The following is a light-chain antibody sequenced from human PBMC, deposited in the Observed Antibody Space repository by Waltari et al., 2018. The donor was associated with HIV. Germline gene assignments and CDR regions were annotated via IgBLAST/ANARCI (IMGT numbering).Light chain of an antibody. CDR2: DVN. Sequence: QSALTQPASVSGSPGQSITISCTGTSSDVGGFNYVSRYQQHPGKAPKLMIYDVNNRPSGISNRFSGSKSGNTASLTISGLQAEDEADYYCSSYTSSNTLYVFGTGTKVTVL. J-gene: IGLJ1*01. V-gene: IGLV2-14*03. CDR1: SSDVGGFNY. CDR3: SSYTSSNTLYV.